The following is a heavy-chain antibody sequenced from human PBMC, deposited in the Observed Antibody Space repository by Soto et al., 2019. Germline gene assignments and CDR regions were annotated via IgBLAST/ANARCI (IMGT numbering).Heavy chain of an antibody. CDR1: GFTFSSYG. CDR2: ISYDGSNK. D-gene: IGHD3-10*01. J-gene: IGHJ6*02. V-gene: IGHV3-30*18. CDR3: AKEGRGSGMDV. Sequence: LRLSCAASGFTFSSYGMHWVRQAPGKGLEGVAVISYDGSNKYYADSVKGRFTISRDNSKNTLYLQMNSLRAEDTAVYYCAKEGRGSGMDVWGQGTTVTVSS.